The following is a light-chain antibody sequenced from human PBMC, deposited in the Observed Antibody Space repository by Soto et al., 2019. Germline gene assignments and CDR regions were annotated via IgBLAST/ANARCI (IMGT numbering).Light chain of an antibody. CDR2: DVS. V-gene: IGLV2-14*01. CDR1: NKGVGGYNY. J-gene: IGLJ1*01. Sequence: QPVLTHPSPGFPSPGQSLASPRPGNNKGVGGYNYVSWYQQHPGKAPKLMIYDVSNRPSGVSNRFSGSKSGNTASLTISGLQAEDEADYYCSSYTSSTTYVFGTGTKVTVL. CDR3: SSYTSSTTYV.